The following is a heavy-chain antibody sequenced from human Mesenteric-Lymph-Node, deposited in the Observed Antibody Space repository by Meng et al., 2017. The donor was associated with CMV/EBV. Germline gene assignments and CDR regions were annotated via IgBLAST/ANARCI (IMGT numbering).Heavy chain of an antibody. CDR2: INHSGST. J-gene: IGHJ4*02. D-gene: IGHD3-9*01. CDR1: GGSFSGYY. CDR3: ARGSSYDILTGYFDY. V-gene: IGHV4-34*01. Sequence: QVQLRQGGAGVLKPSETLSVTCAVYGGSFSGYYWNWIRQSPEKGLEWIGEINHSGSTTYNPSFTSRIIISVDTSTNQISLNMSSVTAADTAVYYCARGSSYDILTGYFDYWGQGALVTVSS.